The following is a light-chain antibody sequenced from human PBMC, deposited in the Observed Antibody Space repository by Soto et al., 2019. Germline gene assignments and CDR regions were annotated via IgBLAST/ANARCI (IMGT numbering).Light chain of an antibody. V-gene: IGKV3-11*01. CDR1: QSVSNY. Sequence: EIVLTQSPATLSLSPGERATLSCRASQSVSNYLAWYQQKPGQAPRLVISDASNRATGIPARFSGSGSGTDFTLTISSLDPEDFAVYYCQHRVNWPTFGGGTKVEIK. CDR2: DAS. J-gene: IGKJ4*01. CDR3: QHRVNWPT.